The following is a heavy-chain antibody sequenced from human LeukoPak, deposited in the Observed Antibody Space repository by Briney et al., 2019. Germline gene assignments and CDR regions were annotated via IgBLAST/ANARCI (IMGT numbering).Heavy chain of an antibody. D-gene: IGHD6-13*01. CDR2: IYSGGST. V-gene: IGHV3-53*01. Sequence: PGGSLRLSCAASGFTVSSNYMSWVRQAPGKGLEWVSVIYSGGSTYYADSVKGRFTISRDNSKNTLYLQMNSLRAEDTAVYYCARGLAAAGKNLPFDYWGQGTLVTVSS. CDR3: ARGLAAAGKNLPFDY. CDR1: GFTVSSNY. J-gene: IGHJ4*02.